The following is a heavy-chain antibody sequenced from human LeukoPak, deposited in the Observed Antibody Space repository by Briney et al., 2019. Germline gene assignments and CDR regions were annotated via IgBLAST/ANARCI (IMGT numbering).Heavy chain of an antibody. CDR3: ARLGAWIQLSQGYLGL. CDR1: GGSFSGDF. Sequence: SETLSLTCAVYGGSFSGDFWSWIRQSPGKGLEWIGEINHGGSTTYYTPSLKSRVTISVDTSKNEFSLNLSSVTAADTAVYYCARLGAWIQLSQGYLGLWGRGTLVTVSS. CDR2: INHGGSTT. J-gene: IGHJ2*01. V-gene: IGHV4-34*01. D-gene: IGHD5-18*01.